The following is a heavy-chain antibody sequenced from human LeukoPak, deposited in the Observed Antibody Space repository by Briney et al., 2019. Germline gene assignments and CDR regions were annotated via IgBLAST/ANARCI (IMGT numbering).Heavy chain of an antibody. J-gene: IGHJ4*02. CDR2: INPRGGST. Sequence: ASVKVSCKASGYTFTSYYMHWVRQAPGQGLEWMGIINPRGGSTSYAQKFQGRVTMTRDTSTSTVYMELSSLRSEDTAVYYCARELYPYYDILTGYFAFDYWGQGTLVTVSS. CDR1: GYTFTSYY. V-gene: IGHV1-46*01. D-gene: IGHD3-9*01. CDR3: ARELYPYYDILTGYFAFDY.